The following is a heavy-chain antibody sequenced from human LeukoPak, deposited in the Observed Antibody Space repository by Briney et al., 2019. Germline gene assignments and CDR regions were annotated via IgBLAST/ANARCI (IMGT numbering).Heavy chain of an antibody. V-gene: IGHV4-30-4*01. CDR3: ARGGEVVPAAIGYFGY. CDR2: IYYSGST. D-gene: IGHD2-2*02. J-gene: IGHJ4*02. Sequence: SETLSLTCTVSVGSISRGDYYWSWIRQPPGKGLEWIGYIYYSGSTYYNPSLKSRVTISVDTSKNQFSLKLSSVTAADTAVYYCARGGEVVPAAIGYFGYWGQGTLVTVSS. CDR1: VGSISRGDYY.